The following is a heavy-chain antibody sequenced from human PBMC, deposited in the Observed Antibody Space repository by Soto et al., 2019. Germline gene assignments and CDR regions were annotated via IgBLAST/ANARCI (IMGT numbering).Heavy chain of an antibody. CDR2: IYWYDDR. CDR1: GFSLSTSGVG. Sequence: QITLKESGPALVKPTQTLTLTCTFSGFSLSTSGVGVGWIRQPPGKALEWLALIYWYDDRRYSPSRKSRLTITHDPSKKQVVLTMTNMDPGDTATYYRVHRSKTWSFYMDVWGEGTAVTVSS. CDR3: VHRSKTWSFYMDV. D-gene: IGHD2-15*01. V-gene: IGHV2-5*01. J-gene: IGHJ6*03.